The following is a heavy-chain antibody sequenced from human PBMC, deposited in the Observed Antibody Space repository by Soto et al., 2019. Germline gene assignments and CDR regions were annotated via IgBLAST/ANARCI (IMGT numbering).Heavy chain of an antibody. V-gene: IGHV4-4*07. Sequence: QVQLQESGPGLVKPSETLSLTCTVSGGSISSYYWSWIRQPAGKGLEWIGRIYTSGSTNYNPSLKRRVTMSVDTSKNQFSLKLSSVTAADTAVYYCARDPRVWFGELSPYYYGMDVWGQGTTVTVSS. CDR1: GGSISSYY. D-gene: IGHD3-10*01. CDR2: IYTSGST. J-gene: IGHJ6*02. CDR3: ARDPRVWFGELSPYYYGMDV.